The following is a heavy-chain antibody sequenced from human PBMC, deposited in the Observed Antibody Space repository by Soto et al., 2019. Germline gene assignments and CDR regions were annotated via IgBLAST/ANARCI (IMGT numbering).Heavy chain of an antibody. CDR2: ISYDGSNK. Sequence: VQLVESGGGVVQPGRSLRLSCAASGFTFSSYAMHWVRQAPGKGLEWVAVISYDGSNKYYADSVKGRFTISRDNSKNTLYLQMNSLRAEDTAVYYCARDWVYYGSGSGRRGFDPWGQGTLVTVSS. V-gene: IGHV3-30-3*01. D-gene: IGHD3-10*01. CDR3: ARDWVYYGSGSGRRGFDP. J-gene: IGHJ5*02. CDR1: GFTFSSYA.